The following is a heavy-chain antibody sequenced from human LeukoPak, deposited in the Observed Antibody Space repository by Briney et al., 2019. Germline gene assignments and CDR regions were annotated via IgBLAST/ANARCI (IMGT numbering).Heavy chain of an antibody. CDR1: GDSFSGYY. D-gene: IGHD3-22*01. CDR2: INHSGST. CDR3: ARLFDNDSSGDPDTFDM. Sequence: SETLSLTCAVYGDSFSGYYWTWVRQSPEKGLEWIGQINHSGSTTYTPSLKSRLSISVDTSKNQFSLKLASVTAADTAVYYCARLFDNDSSGDPDTFDMWGQGTLVTVSS. J-gene: IGHJ3*02. V-gene: IGHV4-34*01.